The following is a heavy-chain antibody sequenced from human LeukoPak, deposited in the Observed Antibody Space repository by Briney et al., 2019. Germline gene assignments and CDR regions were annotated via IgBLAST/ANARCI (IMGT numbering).Heavy chain of an antibody. J-gene: IGHJ4*02. Sequence: PSETLSLTCTVSGGSISSSSYYWGWIRQPPGKGLEWIGSIYYSGSTYYNPSLKSRATISVDTSKNQFSLRLTSVTAADTAMYYCARVPLWWLTPFDFWGQGTLATVSS. CDR3: ARVPLWWLTPFDF. CDR2: IYYSGST. D-gene: IGHD5-12*01. V-gene: IGHV4-39*07. CDR1: GGSISSSSYY.